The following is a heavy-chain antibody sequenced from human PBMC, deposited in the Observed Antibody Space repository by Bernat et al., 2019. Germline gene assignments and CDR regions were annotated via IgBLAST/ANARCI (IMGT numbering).Heavy chain of an antibody. J-gene: IGHJ6*03. D-gene: IGHD3-16*01. CDR2: IYYSGST. Sequence: QVQLQESGPGLVKPSETLSLTCTVSGGSISSYYWSWIRQPPGKGLEWIGYIYYSGSTNYNPSLKSRVTISVDTSKNQFSLKLSSVTAADTAVYYCARHRGVGGEYAWASVYYYYMDVWGKGTTVTVSS. CDR1: GGSISSYY. CDR3: ARHRGVGGEYAWASVYYYYMDV. V-gene: IGHV4-59*08.